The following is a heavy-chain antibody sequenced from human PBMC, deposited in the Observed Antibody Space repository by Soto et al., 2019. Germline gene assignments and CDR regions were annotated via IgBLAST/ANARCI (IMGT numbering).Heavy chain of an antibody. D-gene: IGHD5-18*01. J-gene: IGHJ5*02. CDR1: GGSISSGDYY. V-gene: IGHV4-30-4*01. Sequence: SETLSLTCNVSGGSISSGDYYWSWIRQPPGEGLEWIGFISYSETTSYNPSLKSRVAISLDTSKNQFSLSLTSVTAADTAVYYCARGRGYSYGLDPWGQGTLVTVSS. CDR2: ISYSETT. CDR3: ARGRGYSYGLDP.